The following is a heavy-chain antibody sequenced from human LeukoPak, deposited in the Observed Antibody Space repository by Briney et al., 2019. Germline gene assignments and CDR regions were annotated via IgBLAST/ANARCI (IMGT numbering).Heavy chain of an antibody. CDR2: ISYDGSNK. V-gene: IGHV3-30*18. J-gene: IGHJ3*02. Sequence: GGSLRLSCAASGFTFSSYGMHWVRQAPGKGLEWVAVISYDGSNKYYADSVKGRFTISRDNSKNTLYLQMNSLRAEDTAVYYCAKEPNYGDYGYRGFDIWGQGTMVTVSS. CDR3: AKEPNYGDYGYRGFDI. CDR1: GFTFSSYG. D-gene: IGHD4-17*01.